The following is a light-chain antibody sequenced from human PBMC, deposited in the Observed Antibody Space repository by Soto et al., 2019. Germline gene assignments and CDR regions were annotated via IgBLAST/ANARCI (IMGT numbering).Light chain of an antibody. J-gene: IGKJ1*01. V-gene: IGKV3-15*01. CDR1: QSVRSH. CDR3: QQYKNWPL. CDR2: GAS. Sequence: IVMTQSPATLSVSPGEGVTLSCRASQSVRSHLAWYQQKPGQPPRLLIYGASTRATGIPARFSGSGFGTEFTLTISSLQSEDFAVYYCQQYKNWPLFGPGTKVDIK.